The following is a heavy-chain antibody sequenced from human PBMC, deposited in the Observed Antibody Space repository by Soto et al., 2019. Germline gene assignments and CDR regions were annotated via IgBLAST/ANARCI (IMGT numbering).Heavy chain of an antibody. CDR1: GFTFSSYW. D-gene: IGHD2-21*01. CDR2: IKQDGSEK. V-gene: IGHV3-7*01. CDR3: ATGIAPRLGLGYYYYYMDV. J-gene: IGHJ6*03. Sequence: GGSLRLSCAASGFTFSSYWMSWVRQAPGKGLEWVANIKQDGSEKYYVDSVKGRFTIPRDNAKNSLYLQMNSLRAEDTAVYYCATGIAPRLGLGYYYYYMDVWGKGTTVTVSS.